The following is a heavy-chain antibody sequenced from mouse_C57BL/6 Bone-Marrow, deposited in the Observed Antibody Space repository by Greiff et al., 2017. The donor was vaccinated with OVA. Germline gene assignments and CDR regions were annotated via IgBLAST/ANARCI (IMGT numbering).Heavy chain of an antibody. CDR2: IRNKANGYTT. J-gene: IGHJ2*01. V-gene: IGHV7-3*01. CDR3: ARSMPLITTVVEYYFDY. CDR1: GFTFTDYY. D-gene: IGHD1-1*01. Sequence: EVHLVESGGGLVQPGGSLSLSCAASGFTFTDYYMSWVRQPPGKALEWLGFIRNKANGYTTEYSASVKGRVTISRDNSHSILYLQMNALRAEDSATYYCARSMPLITTVVEYYFDYWGQGTTLTVSS.